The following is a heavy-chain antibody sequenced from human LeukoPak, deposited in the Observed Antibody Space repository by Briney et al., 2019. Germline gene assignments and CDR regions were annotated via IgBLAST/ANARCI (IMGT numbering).Heavy chain of an antibody. Sequence: GGSLRLSCAASGFTFSSYEMNWVRQAPGKGLEWVSVIYSGGSTYYADSVKGRFTISRDNSKNTLYLQMNSLRAEDTAVYYCARDVSGSGSDYWGQGTLVTVSS. V-gene: IGHV3-53*01. CDR2: IYSGGST. CDR1: GFTFSSYE. CDR3: ARDVSGSGSDY. J-gene: IGHJ4*02. D-gene: IGHD3-10*01.